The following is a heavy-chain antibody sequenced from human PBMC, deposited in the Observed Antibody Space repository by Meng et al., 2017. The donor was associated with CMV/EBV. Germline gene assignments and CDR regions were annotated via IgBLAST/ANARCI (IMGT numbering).Heavy chain of an antibody. CDR3: ARGLFGVVSTHTYYYYGMDV. J-gene: IGHJ6*02. CDR1: GFTFSSYA. D-gene: IGHD3-3*01. Sequence: GESLKISCAASGFTFSSYAMHWVRQAPGKGLEWVAVISYDGSNKYYADSVKGRFTISRDNSKNTLYLQMNSLRAEDTAVYYCARGLFGVVSTHTYYYYGMDVWGQGTTVTVSS. CDR2: ISYDGSNK. V-gene: IGHV3-30*04.